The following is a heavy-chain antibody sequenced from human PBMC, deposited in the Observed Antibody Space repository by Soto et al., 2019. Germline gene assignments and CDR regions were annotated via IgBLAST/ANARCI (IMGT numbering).Heavy chain of an antibody. J-gene: IGHJ6*02. CDR3: NTGSLWFGEFRMDV. CDR2: IKSKTDGGTT. Sequence: WGSLRLSCAASGFTFSNAWMNWVRQAPGKGLEWVGRIKSKTDGGTTDYAAPVKGRFTISRDDSKNTLYLQMNSLKTEDTAVYYCNTGSLWFGEFRMDVWGQGTTVTVSS. CDR1: GFTFSNAW. D-gene: IGHD3-10*01. V-gene: IGHV3-15*07.